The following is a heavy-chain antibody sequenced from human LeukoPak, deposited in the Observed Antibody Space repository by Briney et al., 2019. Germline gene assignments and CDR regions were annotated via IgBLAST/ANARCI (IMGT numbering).Heavy chain of an antibody. CDR3: ARGGLLFEFDY. D-gene: IGHD3-10*01. Sequence: SETLSLTCIVSGGSISSSSYYWGWIRQPPGKGLEWIGSIYYSGSTYYNPSLKSRVTISVDTSKNQFSLKLSSVTAADTAVYYCARGGLLFEFDYWGQGTLVTVSS. CDR2: IYYSGST. CDR1: GGSISSSSYY. J-gene: IGHJ4*02. V-gene: IGHV4-39*07.